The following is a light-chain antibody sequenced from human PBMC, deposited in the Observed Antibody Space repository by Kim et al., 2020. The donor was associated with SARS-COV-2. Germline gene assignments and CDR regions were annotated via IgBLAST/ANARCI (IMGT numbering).Light chain of an antibody. CDR3: SSYTSSSTYV. Sequence: GQSITISCTGTSSGVGGYNYVSWYQQHPGKALKLMIYDGSNRPSGVSNRFSGSKCGNAASLTISGLQAEDEADYYCSSYTSSSTYVFGTGTKVTVL. V-gene: IGLV2-14*03. CDR1: SSGVGGYNY. J-gene: IGLJ1*01. CDR2: DGS.